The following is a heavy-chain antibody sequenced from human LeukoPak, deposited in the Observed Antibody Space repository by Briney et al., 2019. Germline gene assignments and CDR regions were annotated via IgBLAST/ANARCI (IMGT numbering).Heavy chain of an antibody. CDR3: ARATSGYCSGGSCYSGGAFDI. J-gene: IGHJ3*02. D-gene: IGHD2-15*01. CDR1: GYTFTTYY. CDR2: INPSGGST. Sequence: ASVKVSCKASGYTFTTYYIHWVRQAPGQGLEWMGIINPSGGSTSYAQKFQGRVTMTRDTSTSTVYMELSSLRSEDTAVYYCARATSGYCSGGSCYSGGAFDIWGQGTMVTVSS. V-gene: IGHV1-46*01.